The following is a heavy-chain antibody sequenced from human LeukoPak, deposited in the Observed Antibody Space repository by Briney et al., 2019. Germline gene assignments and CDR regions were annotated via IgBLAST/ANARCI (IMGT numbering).Heavy chain of an antibody. CDR3: ARVPLTYCGGDCSYNWFAP. Sequence: GESLKISCKGSGYSFTSYWIGWVRQMPGKGLEWMGSIYPGDSDTRYSPSFQGQVTISADKSISTAYLQWSSLKASDTAMYYCARVPLTYCGGDCSYNWFAPWGQGTLVTVSS. CDR2: IYPGDSDT. CDR1: GYSFTSYW. V-gene: IGHV5-51*01. J-gene: IGHJ5*02. D-gene: IGHD2-21*02.